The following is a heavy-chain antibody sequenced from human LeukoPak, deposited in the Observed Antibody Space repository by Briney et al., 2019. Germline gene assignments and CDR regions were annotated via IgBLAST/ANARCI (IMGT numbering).Heavy chain of an antibody. J-gene: IGHJ5*02. D-gene: IGHD6-13*01. Sequence: ASVKVSCKASGYTFTSYYMHWVRQAPGQGLEWMGIINPSGGSTSYAQKFQGRVTMTRDMSTSTVYMEQSSLRSEDTAVYYCARGGAWGQQLGSNWFDPWGQGTLVTVSS. CDR1: GYTFTSYY. V-gene: IGHV1-46*01. CDR3: ARGGAWGQQLGSNWFDP. CDR2: INPSGGST.